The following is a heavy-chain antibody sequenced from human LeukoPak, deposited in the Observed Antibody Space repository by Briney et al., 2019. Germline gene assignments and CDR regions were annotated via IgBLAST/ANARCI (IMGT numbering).Heavy chain of an antibody. J-gene: IGHJ3*02. CDR3: ARDPRDYANPDAFDI. D-gene: IGHD4-17*01. CDR1: GDTFSSYT. CDR2: IIPILGIA. V-gene: IGHV1-69*04. Sequence: SVKVSCKASGDTFSSYTISWVRQAPGQGLEWMGRIIPILGIANYAQKFQGRVTITADKSTSTAYMELSSLRSEDTAVYYCARDPRDYANPDAFDIWGQGTMVTVSS.